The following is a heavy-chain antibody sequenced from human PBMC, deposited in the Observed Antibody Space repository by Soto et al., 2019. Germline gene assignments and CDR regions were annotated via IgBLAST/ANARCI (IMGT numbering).Heavy chain of an antibody. CDR2: IYWDDDK. Sequence: QITLKESGPTLVKPTQTLTLTCSFSGFSLSTSGVGVGWIRQPPGKALEWLALIYWDDDKHYSPSLKSRLTVTKDPPKNRVVLTMTNMDPMDTATYYCAHRQWLGHIDYWGQGTLVTVSS. V-gene: IGHV2-5*02. J-gene: IGHJ4*02. CDR3: AHRQWLGHIDY. D-gene: IGHD6-19*01. CDR1: GFSLSTSGVG.